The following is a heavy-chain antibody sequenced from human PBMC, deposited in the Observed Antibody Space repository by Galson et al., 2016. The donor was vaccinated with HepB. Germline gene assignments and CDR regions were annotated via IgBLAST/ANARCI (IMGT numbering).Heavy chain of an antibody. CDR3: TRGVGGGASTWSDY. CDR1: GYIFSNHG. CDR2: ISGYNANT. V-gene: IGHV1-18*01. D-gene: IGHD2-2*01. J-gene: IGHJ4*02. Sequence: SVKVSCKASGYIFSNHGIGWVRQTPGQGLEWLGWISGYNANTVYLKKVQARITLTIDPSTTTGYMELRSLTPDDTAIYYCTRGVGGGASTWSDYWGQGTLVTVSS.